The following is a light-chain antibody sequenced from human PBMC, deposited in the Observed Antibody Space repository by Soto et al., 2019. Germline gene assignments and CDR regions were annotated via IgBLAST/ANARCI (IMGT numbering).Light chain of an antibody. J-gene: IGKJ4*01. V-gene: IGKV1-9*01. CDR2: AAS. CDR3: QQVKSYPLN. CDR1: QGISSF. Sequence: DIQLTQSPSFLSASVGDRVTITCRASQGISSFLAWYQQKPGKAPNFLIYAASTLQSGVPSRFSGSGSGTEFTLTISSLQPKDFATYYCQQVKSYPLNFGGGTKVEIK.